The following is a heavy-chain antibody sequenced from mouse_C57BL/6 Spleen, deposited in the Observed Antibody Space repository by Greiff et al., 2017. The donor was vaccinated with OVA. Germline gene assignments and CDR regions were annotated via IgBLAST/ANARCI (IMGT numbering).Heavy chain of an antibody. D-gene: IGHD2-2*01. CDR2: IRNKANNPAT. Sequence: VQLKESGGGLVQPGGSMKLSCAASGFTFSDAWMDWVRQSPEKGLEWVAEIRNKANNPATYYAESVKGRFTISRDDSKSSVYLQMNSVRAEDTGIYYCTRGGYYGYFDVWGTGTTVTVSS. V-gene: IGHV6-6*01. CDR1: GFTFSDAW. J-gene: IGHJ1*03. CDR3: TRGGYYGYFDV.